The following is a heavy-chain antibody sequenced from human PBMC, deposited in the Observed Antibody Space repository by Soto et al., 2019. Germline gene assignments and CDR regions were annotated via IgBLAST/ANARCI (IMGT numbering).Heavy chain of an antibody. J-gene: IGHJ3*02. D-gene: IGHD3-3*01. CDR3: ASRTFWGGSLVSGAFDI. V-gene: IGHV4-31*03. Sequence: SETLSLTCTVSGGSISSGGYYWSWIRQHPGKGLGWIGYIYYSGSTYYNPSLKSRVTISVDTSKNQFSLKLSSVTAADTAVYYCASRTFWGGSLVSGAFDIWGQGTMVTVSS. CDR1: GGSISSGGYY. CDR2: IYYSGST.